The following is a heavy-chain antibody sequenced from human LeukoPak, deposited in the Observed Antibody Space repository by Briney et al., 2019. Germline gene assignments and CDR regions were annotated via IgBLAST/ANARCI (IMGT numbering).Heavy chain of an antibody. CDR1: GFTFSSYG. Sequence: GSLRLSCAASGFTFSSYGMSWIRQPPGKGLEWIGYIYYSGSTNYNPSLKSRVTMSVDTSKNQFSLKLSSVTAADTAVYYCARDSPPLVAVWGKGTTVTISS. J-gene: IGHJ6*04. V-gene: IGHV4-59*01. CDR3: ARDSPPLVAV. CDR2: IYYSGST. D-gene: IGHD2-2*01.